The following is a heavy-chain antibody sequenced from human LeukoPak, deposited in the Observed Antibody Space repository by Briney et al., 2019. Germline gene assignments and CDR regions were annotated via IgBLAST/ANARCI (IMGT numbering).Heavy chain of an antibody. CDR1: GCTFTGYY. CDR2: INPKSGGT. J-gene: IGHJ3*01. CDR3: VRSASNAFDV. D-gene: IGHD3-3*01. V-gene: IGHV1-2*02. Sequence: GASVKVSCKASGCTFTGYYMHWVRQAPGQGPEWVGWINPKSGGTNSAQKFQGRVTLTRDTSISTAYMELSRLTSGDTAVYYCVRSASNAFDVWGQGTMVTVSS.